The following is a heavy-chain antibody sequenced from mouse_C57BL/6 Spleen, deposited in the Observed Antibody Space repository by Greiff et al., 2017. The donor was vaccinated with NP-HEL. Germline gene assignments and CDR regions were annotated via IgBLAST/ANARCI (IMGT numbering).Heavy chain of an antibody. J-gene: IGHJ1*03. CDR2: IDPSDSET. V-gene: IGHV1-52*01. CDR1: GYTFTSYW. Sequence: QVHVKQSGAELVRPGSSVKLSCKASGYTFTSYWMHWVKQRPIQGLEWIGNIDPSDSETHYNQKFKDKATLTVDKSSSTAYMQLSSLTSEDSAVYDCARSDYYGSSPSWYFDVWGTGTTVTVSS. D-gene: IGHD1-1*01. CDR3: ARSDYYGSSPSWYFDV.